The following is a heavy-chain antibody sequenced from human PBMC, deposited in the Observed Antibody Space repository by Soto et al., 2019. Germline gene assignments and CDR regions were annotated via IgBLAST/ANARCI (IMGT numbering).Heavy chain of an antibody. CDR1: GGTFSSYT. CDR2: IIPILGIA. Sequence: QVQLVQSGAEVKKPGSSVKVSCKASGGTFSSYTISWVRQAPGQGLEWMGRIIPILGIANYAQKFQGRVTITADKSTSTAYMELSSLRSEDTAVYYCARDSGYDDASSYDYGMDVWGQGTTVTVSS. CDR3: ARDSGYDDASSYDYGMDV. V-gene: IGHV1-69*08. J-gene: IGHJ6*02. D-gene: IGHD5-12*01.